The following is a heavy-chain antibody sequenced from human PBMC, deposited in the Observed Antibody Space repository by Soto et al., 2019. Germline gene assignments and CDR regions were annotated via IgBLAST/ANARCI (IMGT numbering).Heavy chain of an antibody. D-gene: IGHD6-13*01. Sequence: ASVKVSCKASGYTFTGYYMHWVRQAPGQGLEWMGWINPNSGGTNYAQKFQGWVTMTRDTSISTAYMELSRLRSDDTAVYYCARTKPTGIAAAGAGNYYYGMDVWGQGTTVTVSS. V-gene: IGHV1-2*04. CDR3: ARTKPTGIAAAGAGNYYYGMDV. CDR2: INPNSGGT. J-gene: IGHJ6*02. CDR1: GYTFTGYY.